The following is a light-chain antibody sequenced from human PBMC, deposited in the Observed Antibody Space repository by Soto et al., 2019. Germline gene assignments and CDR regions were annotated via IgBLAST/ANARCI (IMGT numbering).Light chain of an antibody. CDR1: SSDVGGYNY. J-gene: IGLJ2*01. CDR3: SSYTSINTHVV. V-gene: IGLV2-14*01. CDR2: EVS. Sequence: QSVLTQPASVSGSPGQSITISCTGTSSDVGGYNYVSWYQQHPGKAPKLMIYEVSNRPSGVSNRFSGSKSGNTASLTISGLQAEDEADYYCSSYTSINTHVVFGGGTTLTVL.